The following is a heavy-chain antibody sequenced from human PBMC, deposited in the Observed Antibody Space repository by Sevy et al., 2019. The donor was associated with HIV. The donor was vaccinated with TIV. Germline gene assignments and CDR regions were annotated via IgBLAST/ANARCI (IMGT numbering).Heavy chain of an antibody. CDR2: ISYDGSNK. J-gene: IGHJ4*02. D-gene: IGHD5-18*01. V-gene: IGHV3-30-3*01. CDR1: GFTFSSYA. CDR3: ARDGGQRSGRQLWLLGGFDY. Sequence: GGSLRLSCAASGFTFSSYAMHWVRQAPGKGLEWVAVISYDGSNKYYADSVKGRFTIARDNSKNKLYLQMHSLRAEDTAVDYCARDGGQRSGRQLWLLGGFDYWGQGTLVTVSS.